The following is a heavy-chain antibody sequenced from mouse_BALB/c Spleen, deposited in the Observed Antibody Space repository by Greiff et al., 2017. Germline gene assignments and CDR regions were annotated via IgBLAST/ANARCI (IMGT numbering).Heavy chain of an antibody. CDR2: ILPGSGST. J-gene: IGHJ4*01. V-gene: IGHV1-9*01. CDR3: ARWSTVVSMDD. D-gene: IGHD1-1*01. Sequence: VQLQQSGAELMKPGASVKISCKATGYTFSSYWIEWVKQRPGHGLEWIGEILPGSGSTNYNEKFKGKATFTADTSSNTAYMQLSSLTSEDSAVYYCARWSTVVSMDDWGQGTSVTVSA. CDR1: GYTFSSYW.